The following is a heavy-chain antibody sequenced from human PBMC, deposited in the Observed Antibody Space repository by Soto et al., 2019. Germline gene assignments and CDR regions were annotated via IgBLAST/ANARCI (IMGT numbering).Heavy chain of an antibody. CDR1: GVSIVSSNW. D-gene: IGHD2-21*02. Sequence: SETLCLTCAVSGVSIVSSNWWSCFRQPPGKGLEWIGEIYHSGSTNYNPSLKSRVTISVDTSKNQFSLKLSSVTAADTAVYYCARGGADYYYYYYYMDVWGKGTTVTVSS. J-gene: IGHJ6*03. CDR3: ARGGADYYYYYYYMDV. CDR2: IYHSGST. V-gene: IGHV4-4*02.